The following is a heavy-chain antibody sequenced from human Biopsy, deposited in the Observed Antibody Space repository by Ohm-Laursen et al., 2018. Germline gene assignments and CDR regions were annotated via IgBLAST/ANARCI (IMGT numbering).Heavy chain of an antibody. CDR1: GASVNTFDFY. D-gene: IGHD1-26*01. CDR3: ALGGGSYVNFDY. CDR2: IFYSGTT. J-gene: IGHJ4*02. Sequence: GTLSLTCTVSGASVNTFDFYWAWIRQPPGKGLEWIGYIFYSGTTKYNPSLQRRARLSLDTANNQFSLTLSSVTAADTAVYYCALGGGSYVNFDYWGQGTLVTVSS. V-gene: IGHV4-61*08.